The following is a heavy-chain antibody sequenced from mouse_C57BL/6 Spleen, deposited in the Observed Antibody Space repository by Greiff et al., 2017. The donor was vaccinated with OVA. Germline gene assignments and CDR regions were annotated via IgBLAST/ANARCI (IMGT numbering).Heavy chain of an antibody. CDR3: ARLAQATLPAY. CDR1: GYTFTSYW. J-gene: IGHJ3*01. D-gene: IGHD3-2*02. Sequence: QVQLQQPGAELVKPGASVKLSCKASGYTFTSYWMQWVKQRPGQGLEWIGEIDPSDSYTNYNQKFKGKSTLTVDTSSSTAYMQLSSLTSEDSAVYYCARLAQATLPAYWGQGTLVTVSA. V-gene: IGHV1-50*01. CDR2: IDPSDSYT.